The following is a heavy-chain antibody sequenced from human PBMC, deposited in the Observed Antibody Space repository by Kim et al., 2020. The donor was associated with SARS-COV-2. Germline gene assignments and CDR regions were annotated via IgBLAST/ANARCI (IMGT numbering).Heavy chain of an antibody. D-gene: IGHD2-21*01. V-gene: IGHV1-69*13. CDR2: IIPIFVTA. J-gene: IGHJ4*02. CDR3: ARSLVVAPLYYFDY. Sequence: SVKVSCKASGGTFSSYAISWVRQAPGQGLEWMGGIIPIFVTANYAQKFQGRVTITADESTSTAYMELSSLRSEDTAVYYCARSLVVAPLYYFDYWGQGTLVTVSS. CDR1: GGTFSSYA.